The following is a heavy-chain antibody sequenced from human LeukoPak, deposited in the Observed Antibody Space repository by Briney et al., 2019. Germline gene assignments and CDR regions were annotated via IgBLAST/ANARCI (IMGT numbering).Heavy chain of an antibody. CDR2: ISSSSSYI. D-gene: IGHD3-10*01. V-gene: IGHV3-21*01. Sequence: GGSLRLSCAASGLTFRSYAVSWVRQAPGKGLEWVSSISSSSSYIYYADSVKGRFTISRDNAKNSLYLQMNSLRAEDTAVYYCARDGFRTNYYGSGISYYYGMDVWGQGTTVTVSS. CDR1: GLTFRSYA. J-gene: IGHJ6*02. CDR3: ARDGFRTNYYGSGISYYYGMDV.